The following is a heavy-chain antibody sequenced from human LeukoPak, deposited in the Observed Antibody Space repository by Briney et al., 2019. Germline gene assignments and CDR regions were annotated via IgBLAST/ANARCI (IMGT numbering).Heavy chain of an antibody. V-gene: IGHV5-51*01. CDR2: IYPGVSDP. CDR1: GYSFTNYW. Sequence: GESLKISCVGSGYSFTNYWIAGVREMPGKGLERMGHIYPGVSDPRYSPSFRSQVTISADKSISTAYLQWSSLKASDTAMFYCARQSTHYSHDYWGQGTLVTVSS. D-gene: IGHD3-10*01. CDR3: ARQSTHYSHDY. J-gene: IGHJ4*02.